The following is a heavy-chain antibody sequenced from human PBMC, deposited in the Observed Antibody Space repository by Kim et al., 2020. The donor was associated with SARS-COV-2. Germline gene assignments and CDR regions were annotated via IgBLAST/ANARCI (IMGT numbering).Heavy chain of an antibody. V-gene: IGHV1-3*01. J-gene: IGHJ4*02. Sequence: SGEQKYSPTSQGRLTITRDTTSTTAYMELSSLKSDDTAVYFCARARMFDFWGQATLVTVSS. CDR2: SGEQ. CDR3: ARARMFDF.